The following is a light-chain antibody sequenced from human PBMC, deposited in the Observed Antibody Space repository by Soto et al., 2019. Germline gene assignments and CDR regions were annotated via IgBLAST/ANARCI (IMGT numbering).Light chain of an antibody. CDR3: QQYRISPL. V-gene: IGKV3-20*01. J-gene: IGKJ3*01. CDR2: GAS. CDR1: QSVSSSY. Sequence: EIVLTQSPGTLSLSPGERATLSCRASQSVSSSYLAWYQQKPGQAPRLLIYGASSRATGIPDRFSGSGSGTDFTLTISRLEPEDFAVYYCQQYRISPLFGPGTKVDIK.